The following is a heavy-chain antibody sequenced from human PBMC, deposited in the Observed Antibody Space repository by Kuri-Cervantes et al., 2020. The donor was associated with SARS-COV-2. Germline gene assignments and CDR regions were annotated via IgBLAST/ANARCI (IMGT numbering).Heavy chain of an antibody. D-gene: IGHD2-2*02. CDR3: AKDSRAYCSSTSCYSASDI. J-gene: IGHJ3*02. Sequence: GESLKISCAASGFTFSSYAMSWVRQAPGKGLEWVSAISGSGGSTYYADSVKGRFTISRDNSKNTLYLQMNSLRAEDTAVYYCAKDSRAYCSSTSCYSASDIWGQGTMVTVSS. V-gene: IGHV3-23*01. CDR1: GFTFSSYA. CDR2: ISGSGGST.